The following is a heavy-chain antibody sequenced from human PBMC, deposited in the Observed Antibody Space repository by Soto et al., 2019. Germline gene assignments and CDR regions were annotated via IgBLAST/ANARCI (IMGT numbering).Heavy chain of an antibody. V-gene: IGHV4-4*02. CDR2: IYHSGST. D-gene: IGHD2-15*01. Sequence: PSETLSLTCAVSGGSISSRNWWSWVRQPPGKGLEWIGEIYHSGSTNYNPSLKSRVTISVDKSKNQFSLKLSSVTAADTAVYYCARVVGYCSGGSCLDAFDIWGQGTMVTVSS. CDR1: GGSISSRNW. CDR3: ARVVGYCSGGSCLDAFDI. J-gene: IGHJ3*02.